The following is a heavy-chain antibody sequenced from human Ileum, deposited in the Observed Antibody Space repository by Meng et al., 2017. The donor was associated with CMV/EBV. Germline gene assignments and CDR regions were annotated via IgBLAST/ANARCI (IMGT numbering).Heavy chain of an antibody. CDR3: TTVPPYDFWSGHDY. V-gene: IGHV3-15*01. Sequence: SGFTVSNAWMSWVRQAPGKGLEWVGRIKTKTDGGTTDYAAPVKGRFTISRDDSKTTLYLQMNSLKTEDTAVYYCTTVPPYDFWSGHDYWGQGTLVTVSS. CDR2: IKTKTDGGTT. J-gene: IGHJ4*02. D-gene: IGHD3-3*01. CDR1: GFTVSNAW.